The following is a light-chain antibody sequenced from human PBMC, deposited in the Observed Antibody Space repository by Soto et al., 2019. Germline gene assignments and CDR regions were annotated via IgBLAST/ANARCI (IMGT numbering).Light chain of an antibody. V-gene: IGLV1-47*01. CDR2: TND. CDR1: SSNIGRNY. Sequence: QSVLTQPPSASGTPGQRVSISCSGSSSNIGRNYVYWYQQVPGTAPKLLIYTNDQRPSGVPDRFSGSKSGTSASLAISGLRSEDEADYYCATWDGSLNGGVFGGGTKLTVL. CDR3: ATWDGSLNGGV. J-gene: IGLJ2*01.